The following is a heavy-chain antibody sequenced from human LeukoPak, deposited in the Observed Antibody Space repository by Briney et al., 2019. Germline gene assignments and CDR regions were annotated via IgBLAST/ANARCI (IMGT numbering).Heavy chain of an antibody. J-gene: IGHJ4*02. V-gene: IGHV1-18*04. CDR1: GYTFTSYG. CDR2: ISAYNGNT. Sequence: ASVKVSCKASGYTFTSYGISWVRQAPGQGLEWMGWISAYNGNTNYAQKLQGRVTMTTDTSTSTAYMELRSLGSDDTAVYYCARELYSSGWYHFDYWGQGTLVTVSS. CDR3: ARELYSSGWYHFDY. D-gene: IGHD6-19*01.